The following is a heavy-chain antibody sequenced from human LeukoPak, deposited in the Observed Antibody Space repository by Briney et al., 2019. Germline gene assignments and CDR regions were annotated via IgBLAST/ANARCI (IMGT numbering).Heavy chain of an antibody. CDR3: ARGGDESSGYYYVAFDI. Sequence: GGSLRPSCAASGSTVSSNYMSWVRQAPGKGLEGVSVIYSGGSTYYADPVKGRFTISRDNSKNTLTLQMNSLRAEDTAVYYCARGGDESSGYYYVAFDIWGQGTMVTVSS. CDR2: IYSGGST. J-gene: IGHJ3*02. CDR1: GSTVSSNY. D-gene: IGHD3-22*01. V-gene: IGHV3-66*01.